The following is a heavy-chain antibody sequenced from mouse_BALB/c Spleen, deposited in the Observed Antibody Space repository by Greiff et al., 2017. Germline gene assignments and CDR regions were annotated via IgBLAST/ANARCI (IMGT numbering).Heavy chain of an antibody. D-gene: IGHD2-4*01. J-gene: IGHJ3*01. CDR3: ALSAMITSFAY. Sequence: QVQLKQSGAELAKPGASVKMSCKASGYTFTSYWMHWVKQRPGQGLEWIGYINPSTGYTEYNQKFKDKATLTADKSSSTAYMQLSSLTSEDSAVYYCALSAMITSFAYWGQGTLVTVSA. V-gene: IGHV1-7*01. CDR2: INPSTGYT. CDR1: GYTFTSYW.